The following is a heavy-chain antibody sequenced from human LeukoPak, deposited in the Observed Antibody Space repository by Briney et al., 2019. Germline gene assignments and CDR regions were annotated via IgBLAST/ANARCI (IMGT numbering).Heavy chain of an antibody. D-gene: IGHD6-19*01. Sequence: PSETLSLTCAVYGGSFSGYYWSWIRQPPGKGLEWIGEINHSGSTNYNPSLKSRVTISVDTSKNLFSLKLSSVTAADTAVYYCARGSSGWLSDYWGQGTLVTVSS. CDR2: INHSGST. CDR1: GGSFSGYY. V-gene: IGHV4-34*01. J-gene: IGHJ4*02. CDR3: ARGSSGWLSDY.